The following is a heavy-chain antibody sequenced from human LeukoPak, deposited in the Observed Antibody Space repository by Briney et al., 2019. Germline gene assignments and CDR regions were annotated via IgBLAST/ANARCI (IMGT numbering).Heavy chain of an antibody. V-gene: IGHV3-21*04. CDR3: ARVYSSSWYMVDAFDI. J-gene: IGHJ3*02. D-gene: IGHD6-13*01. CDR2: ISSSSSYI. Sequence: GGSLRLSCAASGFTFSSYSMNWVRQAPGKGLEWVSSISSSSSYIYYADSVKGRFTISRDNVKSSLYLQMNSLRAEDTALYYCARVYSSSWYMVDAFDIWGQGTMVTVSS. CDR1: GFTFSSYS.